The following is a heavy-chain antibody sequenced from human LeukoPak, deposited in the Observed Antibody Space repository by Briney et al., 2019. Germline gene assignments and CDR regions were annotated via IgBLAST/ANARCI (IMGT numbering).Heavy chain of an antibody. V-gene: IGHV4-34*01. Sequence: SETLSLTCAVYGGSFSGYYWSWIRQPPGKGLEWIGEINHSGSTNYNPSLKSRVTISVDTSKNQFSLKLSSVTAADTAVYYCARPLVGATGAFDIWGQGTMVTVSS. CDR3: ARPLVGATGAFDI. D-gene: IGHD1-26*01. CDR2: INHSGST. CDR1: GGSFSGYY. J-gene: IGHJ3*02.